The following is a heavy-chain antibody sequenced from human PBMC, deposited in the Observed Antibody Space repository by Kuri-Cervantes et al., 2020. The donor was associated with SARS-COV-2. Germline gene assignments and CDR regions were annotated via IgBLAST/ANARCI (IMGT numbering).Heavy chain of an antibody. Sequence: GGSLRLSCAASGFTFSDYYMSWIRQAPGKGLEWVSYISSSGSTIYYADSVKGRFTIPRDNAKNSLYLQMNGLRAEDTAVYYCARTGLPGWYYYYGMDVWGQGTTVTVSS. CDR1: GFTFSDYY. D-gene: IGHD2-15*01. V-gene: IGHV3-11*01. CDR3: ARTGLPGWYYYYGMDV. J-gene: IGHJ6*02. CDR2: ISSSGSTI.